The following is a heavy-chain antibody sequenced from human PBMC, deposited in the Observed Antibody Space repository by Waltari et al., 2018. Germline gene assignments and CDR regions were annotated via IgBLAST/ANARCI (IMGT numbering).Heavy chain of an antibody. Sequence: QVQLQESGPGLVKPSQTLSLTCTVSGGSISSGSYYWSWIRQPAGKGLEWIGYIYTSGSTNYNPSLKSRVTISVDTSKNQFSLKLSSVTAADTAVYYCARESHNGSANPRGQGTLVTVSS. CDR3: ARESHNGSANP. J-gene: IGHJ5*02. CDR1: GGSISSGSYY. V-gene: IGHV4-61*09. D-gene: IGHD2-8*01. CDR2: IYTSGST.